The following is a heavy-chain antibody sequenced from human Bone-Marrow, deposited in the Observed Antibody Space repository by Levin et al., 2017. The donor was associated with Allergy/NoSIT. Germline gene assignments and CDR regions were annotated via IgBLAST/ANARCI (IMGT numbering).Heavy chain of an antibody. CDR3: AREVKGSRYFDY. CDR2: IYSDGST. D-gene: IGHD2-21*01. J-gene: IGHJ4*02. Sequence: PGGSLRLSCAASGLTVSSNYLSWVRQAPGKGLEWVSVIYSDGSTNYADSVKGRFTISRDNSKNTLYLQMNSLRAEATAVYYCAREVKGSRYFDYWGQGTLVTVSS. V-gene: IGHV3-53*01. CDR1: GLTVSSNY.